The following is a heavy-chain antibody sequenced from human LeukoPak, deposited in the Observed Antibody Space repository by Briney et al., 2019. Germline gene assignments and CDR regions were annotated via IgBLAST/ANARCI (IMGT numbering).Heavy chain of an antibody. J-gene: IGHJ4*02. CDR3: AKPELLWFGEFNYDY. Sequence: GGSLRLSCAASGITFSSYGMHWVRQAPGKGLEWVAFIRYDGSNKYYADSVKGRFTISRDNSKNTLYLQMNSLRAEDTAVYYCAKPELLWFGEFNYDYWGQGTLVTVSS. V-gene: IGHV3-30*02. D-gene: IGHD3-10*01. CDR1: GITFSSYG. CDR2: IRYDGSNK.